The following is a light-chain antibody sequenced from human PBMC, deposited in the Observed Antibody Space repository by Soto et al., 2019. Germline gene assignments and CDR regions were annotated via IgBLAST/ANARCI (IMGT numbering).Light chain of an antibody. CDR3: AAWDDSLSGWV. CDR1: SSNIGSNY. CDR2: RNN. V-gene: IGLV1-47*01. Sequence: QSVLTQPPSASGTPGQRVTISCSGSSSNIGSNYVYWYQQLPGTSPKLLIYRNNQRPSGVPDRFSGSKYGTSASLAISGLRSEDEADYYCAAWDDSLSGWVFGGGTKVTVL. J-gene: IGLJ3*02.